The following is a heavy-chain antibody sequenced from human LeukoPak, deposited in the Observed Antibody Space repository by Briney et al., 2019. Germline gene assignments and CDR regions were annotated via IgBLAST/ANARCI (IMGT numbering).Heavy chain of an antibody. CDR1: GDSISTSSYY. Sequence: SETLSLTCTVSGDSISTSSYYWGWIRQPPGKELEWIGTLNYGGSTYYNPSLKTRVTISVDTSKNQFSLRLHSVNAADTAVYYCARHAYYYESSGYFYPFHYWGQGTLLTVSS. D-gene: IGHD3-22*01. V-gene: IGHV4-39*01. CDR2: LNYGGST. J-gene: IGHJ4*02. CDR3: ARHAYYYESSGYFYPFHY.